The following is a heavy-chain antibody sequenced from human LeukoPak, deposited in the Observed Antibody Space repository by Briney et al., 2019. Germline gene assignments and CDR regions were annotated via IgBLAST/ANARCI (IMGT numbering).Heavy chain of an antibody. CDR2: IYYSGST. J-gene: IGHJ4*02. CDR3: AGLRAGGYFDY. D-gene: IGHD3-10*01. V-gene: IGHV4-39*01. CDR1: GGSISSCSYY. Sequence: SETLSLTCTVSGGSISSCSYYWAWLRQPPGKGLEWIGSIYYSGSTYYNPSLKSRVTISVDTSKNQFSLKLSSVTAADTAVYYCAGLRAGGYFDYWGQGTLVTVSS.